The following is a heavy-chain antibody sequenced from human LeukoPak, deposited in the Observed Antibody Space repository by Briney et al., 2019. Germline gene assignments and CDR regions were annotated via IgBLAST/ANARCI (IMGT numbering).Heavy chain of an antibody. CDR3: TRVGYIDEGIDY. CDR1: DFIFSNYV. CDR2: IKQDGSKK. V-gene: IGHV3-7*04. J-gene: IGHJ4*02. D-gene: IGHD5-24*01. Sequence: GGSLRLSCAASDFIFSNYVMHWIRQAPGKGLEWVANIKQDGSKKSYVDSVKGRFTISRDNAKNSLYLQMNSLRAEDTAIYYCTRVGYIDEGIDYWGQGTLVTVSS.